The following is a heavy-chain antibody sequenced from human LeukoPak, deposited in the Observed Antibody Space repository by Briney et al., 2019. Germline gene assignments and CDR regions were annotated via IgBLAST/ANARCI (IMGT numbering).Heavy chain of an antibody. J-gene: IGHJ4*02. CDR3: VRGASPVAGPK. CDR2: IDYRGST. D-gene: IGHD6-19*01. V-gene: IGHV4-59*01. CDR1: GGSFSGYY. Sequence: SETLSLTCAVYGGSFSGYYWSWIRQPPGKGLEWIGYIDYRGSTNYNPSLKSRVTISIDTSKNQFSLKLTSVTAADTAVYYCVRGASPVAGPKWGQGTLVTVSS.